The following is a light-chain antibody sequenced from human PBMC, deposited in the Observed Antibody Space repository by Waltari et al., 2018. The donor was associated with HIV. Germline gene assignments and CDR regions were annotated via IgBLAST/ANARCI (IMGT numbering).Light chain of an antibody. Sequence: QSVLTQPLSASGTPGQMVTTSCSGGSSYSSNKTVDWSQQVQRRAYNPLIYSTQQRPSGIPDRCSGSKSGTSASLAVSGLQSEDEADYYCAAWDDSLNVWVFGGGTKLTVL. J-gene: IGLJ3*02. V-gene: IGLV1-44*01. CDR2: STQ. CDR3: AAWDDSLNVWV. CDR1: SSYSSNKT.